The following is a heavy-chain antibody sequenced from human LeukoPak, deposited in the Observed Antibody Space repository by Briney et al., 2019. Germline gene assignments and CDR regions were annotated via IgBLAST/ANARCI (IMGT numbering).Heavy chain of an antibody. D-gene: IGHD3-22*01. V-gene: IGHV1-2*02. J-gene: IGHJ4*02. CDR3: ARQPGLSSDPHQPLEY. CDR1: GYTFTGYY. CDR2: INPNSGGT. Sequence: ASVKVSCKASGYTFTGYYMHWVRQAPGQGLEWMGWINPNSGGTNYAQKFQGRVTMTRDTSISTAYMELSRLRSDDTAVYYCARQPGLSSDPHQPLEYWGQGTLVTVSS.